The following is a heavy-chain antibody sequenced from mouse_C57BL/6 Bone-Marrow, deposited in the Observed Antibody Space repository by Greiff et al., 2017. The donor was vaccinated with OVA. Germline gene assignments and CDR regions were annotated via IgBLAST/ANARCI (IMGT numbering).Heavy chain of an antibody. CDR3: ARRNREAWFAY. Sequence: EVKVVESGGDLVKPGGSLKLSCAASGFTFSSYGMSWVRQTPDQRLEWVATISSGGSYTYYPDSVKGLFTISRDNAKNTLYLQMSSLKSEDTAKYYGARRNREAWFAYWGQGTLVTVSA. CDR1: GFTFSSYG. J-gene: IGHJ3*01. CDR2: ISSGGSYT. V-gene: IGHV5-6*02.